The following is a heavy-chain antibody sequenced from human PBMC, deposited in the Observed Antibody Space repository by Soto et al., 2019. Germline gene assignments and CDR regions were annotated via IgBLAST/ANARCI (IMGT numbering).Heavy chain of an antibody. CDR2: ISPFGGAT. CDR1: GDSVSNDY. Sequence: ASVKVSCKASGDSVSNDYLHWVRQAPGQGFEWLGLISPFGGATAYAQRFKGRVTVTMDKSSTTFYLEVSSLRSDDTAVYYCARGRGGKTVANFGMDVWGQGVTVTVSS. D-gene: IGHD3-16*01. V-gene: IGHV1-46*01. J-gene: IGHJ6*02. CDR3: ARGRGGKTVANFGMDV.